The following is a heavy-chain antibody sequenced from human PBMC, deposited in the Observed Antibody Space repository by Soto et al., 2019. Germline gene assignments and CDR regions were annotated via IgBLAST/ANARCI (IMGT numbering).Heavy chain of an antibody. CDR3: ATSEVDCTNGVCYFDY. J-gene: IGHJ4*02. V-gene: IGHV4-59*08. Sequence: ETLSLTCTVSGGSISSYYWSWIRQPPGKGLEWIGYIYYSGSTNYNPSLKSRVTISVDTSKNQFSLKLSSVTAADTAVYYCATSEVDCTNGVCYFDYWGQGTLVTVSS. CDR1: GGSISSYY. D-gene: IGHD2-8*01. CDR2: IYYSGST.